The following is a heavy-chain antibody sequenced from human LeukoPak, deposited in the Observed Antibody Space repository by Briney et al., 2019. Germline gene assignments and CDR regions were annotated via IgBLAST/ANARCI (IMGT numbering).Heavy chain of an antibody. Sequence: GGPLRLSCAASGFTFSNYGMNWVRQAPGKGLEWVSIITSGVGITYYADSVKGRFTISRDNSKNTLYLQMNSLRAEDTAVYYCAKGDYYDLDYWGQGTLVTVSS. CDR3: AKGDYYDLDY. J-gene: IGHJ4*02. D-gene: IGHD3-22*01. CDR1: GFTFSNYG. V-gene: IGHV3-23*01. CDR2: ITSGVGIT.